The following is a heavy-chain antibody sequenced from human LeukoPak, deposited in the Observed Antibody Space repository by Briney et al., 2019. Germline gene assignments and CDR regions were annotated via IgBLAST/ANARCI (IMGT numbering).Heavy chain of an antibody. Sequence: GGSLRLSCAASGFTSSSYAMYWVRQAPGKGLEWVSGSFGSGGSTHYADSVKGRFTISRDNSKNTVYLQMNSLRAEDTAVYYCAKTTTGYSSGRFPGWPVDYWGQGTLVTVSS. CDR2: SFGSGGST. CDR3: AKTTTGYSSGRFPGWPVDY. CDR1: GFTSSSYA. J-gene: IGHJ4*02. D-gene: IGHD6-19*01. V-gene: IGHV3-23*01.